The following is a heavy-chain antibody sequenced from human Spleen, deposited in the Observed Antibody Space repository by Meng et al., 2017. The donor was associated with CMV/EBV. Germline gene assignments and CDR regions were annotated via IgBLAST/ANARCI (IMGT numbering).Heavy chain of an antibody. J-gene: IGHJ3*02. Sequence: GESLKISCAASGFTFSDFAMQWVRQAPGQGLEWVAFTSYDGSNKYFSDSVKGRFTISRDNSENTLFLQMNSLRAEDMAVYYCLGKEGCSRTTCYNGAFNMWGRGTKVTVSS. V-gene: IGHV3-30*07. D-gene: IGHD2-2*02. CDR1: GFTFSDFA. CDR3: LGKEGCSRTTCYNGAFNM. CDR2: TSYDGSNK.